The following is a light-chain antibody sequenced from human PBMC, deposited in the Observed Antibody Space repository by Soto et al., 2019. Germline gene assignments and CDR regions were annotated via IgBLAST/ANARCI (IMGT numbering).Light chain of an antibody. J-gene: IGLJ1*01. Sequence: QSVLTQPASVSGSPGQSITLSCTGTSSDVGGYISVSWFQQYSGKAPKLIIFEVNNRPSGVSHRFSGSKSGNTASLTISGLQDEDEADYYRFSFTTNTTLGVFGPGTKLTVL. CDR3: FSFTTNTTLGV. V-gene: IGLV2-14*01. CDR2: EVN. CDR1: SSDVGGYIS.